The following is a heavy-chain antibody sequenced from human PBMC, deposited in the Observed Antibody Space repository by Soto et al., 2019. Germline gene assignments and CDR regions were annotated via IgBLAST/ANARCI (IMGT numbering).Heavy chain of an antibody. CDR2: IQNNGGN. V-gene: IGHV4-34*01. CDR3: ARSRNLDV. D-gene: IGHD1-1*01. CDR1: GGSFSENH. J-gene: IGHJ6*02. Sequence: HVQVQQWGAGLLKPSETLSLTCAVYGGSFSENHWSWIRQPPGKGLEWIGEIQNNGGNNYSPSLKSRVTLSVDRSKNQLSLSLTAVSAADTAVYYCARSRNLDVWGQGTTVIVSS.